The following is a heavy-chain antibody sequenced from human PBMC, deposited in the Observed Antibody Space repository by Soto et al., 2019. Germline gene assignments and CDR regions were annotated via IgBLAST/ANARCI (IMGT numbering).Heavy chain of an antibody. V-gene: IGHV1-69*12. CDR3: ARAGLLYYFDY. D-gene: IGHD3-10*01. Sequence: QVQLVQSGAEVKNPGSSVKVSCKASGGTFSSYAFSWVRQAPGQGLEWMGGIIPIFGTANYARKFQGRVTITADESTSTAYMELSSLTSEDTAVYYCARAGLLYYFDYWGQGTLVTVSS. J-gene: IGHJ4*02. CDR1: GGTFSSYA. CDR2: IIPIFGTA.